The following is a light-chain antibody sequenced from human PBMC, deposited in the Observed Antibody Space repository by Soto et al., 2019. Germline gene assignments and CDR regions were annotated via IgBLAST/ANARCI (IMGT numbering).Light chain of an antibody. V-gene: IGLV2-8*01. Sequence: QSALTQPPSASGSPGQSVTISCTGTSSDVGGYNYVSWYQQHPGKAPKLMIYEVSKRPSGVPDRFSGSKSGNTASLTVSGLHSDYEADYYCSSYAGSNNLVFGGGTKLTVL. J-gene: IGLJ2*01. CDR2: EVS. CDR1: SSDVGGYNY. CDR3: SSYAGSNNLV.